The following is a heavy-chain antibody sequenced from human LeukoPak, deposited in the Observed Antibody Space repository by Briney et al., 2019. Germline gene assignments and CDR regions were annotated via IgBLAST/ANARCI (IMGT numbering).Heavy chain of an antibody. CDR2: MYSRGDT. Sequence: PGGSLRLSCAASGFTVSDNYMSWVRQAPGKGLEWVSVMYSRGDTYYADSVKGRFTFSRDISKNTLYLQMNGLRPEDTAMYYCARDAPQVPAADVLASWGQGTLVTVSS. D-gene: IGHD6-13*01. J-gene: IGHJ5*02. CDR3: ARDAPQVPAADVLAS. V-gene: IGHV3-53*01. CDR1: GFTVSDNY.